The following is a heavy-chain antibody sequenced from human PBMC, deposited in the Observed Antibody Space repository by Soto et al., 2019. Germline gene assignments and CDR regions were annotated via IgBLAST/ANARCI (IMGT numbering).Heavy chain of an antibody. J-gene: IGHJ4*02. Sequence: PGGSLRLSCAASGFTFSGYAMHWVRQAPGKGLEWVAVISYDGSNKYYADSVKGRFTISRDNSKNTLYLQMNSLRAEDTAVYYCARDPSGSSSLGYYFDYWGQGTLVTVSS. V-gene: IGHV3-30-3*01. CDR2: ISYDGSNK. D-gene: IGHD6-6*01. CDR1: GFTFSGYA. CDR3: ARDPSGSSSLGYYFDY.